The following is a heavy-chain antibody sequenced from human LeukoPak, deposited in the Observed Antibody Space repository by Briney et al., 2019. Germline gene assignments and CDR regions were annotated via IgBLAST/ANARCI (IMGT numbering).Heavy chain of an antibody. D-gene: IGHD2-15*01. CDR3: ARGGYCSGGSCYSFAPHFDY. CDR1: GGTFSSYA. J-gene: IGHJ4*02. Sequence: SVKVSCKASGGTFSSYAISWVRQAPGQGLEWMGGIIPIFGTANYAQKFQGRVTITADESTSTAYMELSSLRSEDTAVYYCARGGYCSGGSCYSFAPHFDYRGQGTLVTVSS. CDR2: IIPIFGTA. V-gene: IGHV1-69*13.